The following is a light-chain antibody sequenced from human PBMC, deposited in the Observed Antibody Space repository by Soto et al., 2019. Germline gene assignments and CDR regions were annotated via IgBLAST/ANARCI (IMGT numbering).Light chain of an antibody. J-gene: IGKJ2*01. V-gene: IGKV1-39*01. Sequence: DIQMTQSPSSLSASVGDRVTITCRASQNIIFYLNWYQQKPGQAPRLLIYAASNLQSGVTSRFSGSGSGTEFTLTISSLQPEDFATYFCQQSYTTPVYTFGQGTKLEIK. CDR1: QNIIFY. CDR3: QQSYTTPVYT. CDR2: AAS.